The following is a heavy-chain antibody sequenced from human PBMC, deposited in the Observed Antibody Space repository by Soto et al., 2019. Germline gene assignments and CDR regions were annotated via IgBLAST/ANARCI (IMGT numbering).Heavy chain of an antibody. CDR2: IIPILGIA. D-gene: IGHD3-3*01. CDR1: GGTFSSYT. J-gene: IGHJ4*02. V-gene: IGHV1-69*02. CDR3: ARVGGTVDFWSGYEY. Sequence: GASVKVSCKASGGTFSSYTISWVRQAPGQGLEWMGRIIPILGIANYAQKFQGRVTITADKSTSTAYMELSSLRSEDTAVYYCARVGGTVDFWSGYEYWGQGTLVTVSS.